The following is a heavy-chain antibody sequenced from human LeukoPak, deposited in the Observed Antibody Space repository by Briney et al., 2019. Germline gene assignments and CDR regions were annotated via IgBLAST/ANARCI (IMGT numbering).Heavy chain of an antibody. CDR1: GDSVSSNSAA. V-gene: IGHV6-1*01. CDR2: TYYRSKWYN. D-gene: IGHD5-24*01. Sequence: SQTLSLTCALSGDSVSSNSAAWNWIRHSPWRGLEWLGRTYYRSKWYNDYAVSVKSRVTINPDTSKTQSSLQLDSVTLEDTAVYYCARGGRDGYNCWGQGTLVTVSS. CDR3: ARGGRDGYNC. J-gene: IGHJ4*02.